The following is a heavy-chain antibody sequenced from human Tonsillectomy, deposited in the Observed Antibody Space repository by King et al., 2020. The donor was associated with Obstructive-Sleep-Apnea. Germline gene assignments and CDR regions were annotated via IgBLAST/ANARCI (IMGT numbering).Heavy chain of an antibody. CDR3: ARGLLSVVPAAISVRRYFDY. CDR2: INHSGSS. CDR1: GGSFSGYY. D-gene: IGHD2-2*01. Sequence: QVQLQQWGAGLLKPWETLSLTCAVSGGSFSGYYWSWIRQSPGKGLEWIGEINHSGSSNYNPSLKSRVTILIDTSKKQLSLKLTSVTAADTAVYYCARGLLSVVPAAISVRRYFDYWGQGTLVTVAS. J-gene: IGHJ4*02. V-gene: IGHV4-34*01.